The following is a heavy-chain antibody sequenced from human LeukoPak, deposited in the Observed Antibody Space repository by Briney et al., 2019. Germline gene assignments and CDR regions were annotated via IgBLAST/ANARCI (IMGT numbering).Heavy chain of an antibody. Sequence: GGSLRLSCAASGFTFSSYAMHWVRQAPGKGLEWGAVISYDGSNKYYADSVKGRFTISRDNSKNTLYLQMNSLRAEDTAVYYCARGDYYGSGSYIYFDYWGQGTLVTVSS. J-gene: IGHJ4*02. CDR3: ARGDYYGSGSYIYFDY. V-gene: IGHV3-30-3*01. D-gene: IGHD3-10*01. CDR2: ISYDGSNK. CDR1: GFTFSSYA.